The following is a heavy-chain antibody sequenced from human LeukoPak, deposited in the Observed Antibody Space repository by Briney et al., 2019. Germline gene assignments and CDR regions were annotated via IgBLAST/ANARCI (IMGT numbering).Heavy chain of an antibody. CDR2: IYYSGGT. V-gene: IGHV4-39*07. Sequence: PSETLSLTCTVSGDSISSSDYYWGWIRQPPGKGLEWIGSIYYSGGTYYNPSLKSRVTISVDTSKNQFSLKLSSVTAADTAVYYCARDRDSPSPDAFDIWGQGTMVTVSS. CDR3: ARDRDSPSPDAFDI. CDR1: GDSISSSDYY. J-gene: IGHJ3*02. D-gene: IGHD2-15*01.